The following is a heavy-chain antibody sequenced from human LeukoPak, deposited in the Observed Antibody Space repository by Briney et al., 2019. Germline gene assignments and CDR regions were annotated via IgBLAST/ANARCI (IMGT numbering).Heavy chain of an antibody. D-gene: IGHD5-12*01. Sequence: AGGSLRLSCAASGFTFSSYAISWVRQAPGKGLEWVSAISGSGGSTYYADSVKGRFIISRDNSKNTLYLQMNGLRTEDTAMYYCTRRGGGYEFDYWGQGTLVTVSS. V-gene: IGHV3-23*01. CDR2: ISGSGGST. J-gene: IGHJ4*02. CDR3: TRRGGGYEFDY. CDR1: GFTFSSYA.